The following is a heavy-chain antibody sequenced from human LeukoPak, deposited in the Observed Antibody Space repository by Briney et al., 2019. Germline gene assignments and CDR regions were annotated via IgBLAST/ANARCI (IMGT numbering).Heavy chain of an antibody. CDR3: ARDYFGSGFFDY. D-gene: IGHD3-10*01. V-gene: IGHV4-59*01. J-gene: IGHJ4*02. CDR1: GVSISNYY. CDR2: IYYSGSA. Sequence: SETLSLTCTVSGVSISNYYWSWIRQPPGKGLEWIGYIYYSGSANYNPSLQSRATISVDPSKSQFLLRLSSVTAADTAVYYCARDYFGSGFFDYWGQGILVTVSS.